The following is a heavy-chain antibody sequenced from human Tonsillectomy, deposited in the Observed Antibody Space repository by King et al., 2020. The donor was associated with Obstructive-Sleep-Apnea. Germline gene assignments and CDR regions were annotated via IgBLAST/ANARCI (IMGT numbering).Heavy chain of an antibody. J-gene: IGHJ4*02. V-gene: IGHV5-51*01. CDR1: GYSFTSYW. Sequence: QLVQSGAEVKKPGESLKISCKGSGYSFTSYWIGWVRQMPGKGLEWRGIVYPGDSDTRYSPSFHGQVTISADESISTAYLQWGSLKASDTAMYYCARQYYYGSGSYYSPYWGQGTLVTVSS. CDR3: ARQYYYGSGSYYSPY. CDR2: VYPGDSDT. D-gene: IGHD3-10*01.